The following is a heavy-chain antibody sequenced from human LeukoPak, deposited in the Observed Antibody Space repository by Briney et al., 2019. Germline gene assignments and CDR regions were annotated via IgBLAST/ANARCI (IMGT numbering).Heavy chain of an antibody. CDR2: IYYSGST. J-gene: IGHJ3*02. V-gene: IGHV4-39*07. CDR1: GGSISSSSYY. CDR3: ARGSPSDDAFDI. Sequence: SETLSLTCTVSGGSISSSSYYWGWIRQPPGKGLEWIGTIYYSGSTYYNPSLKSRVTMSVDTSKNQFSLKLSSVTAADTAVYYCARGSPSDDAFDIWGQGTMVTVSS.